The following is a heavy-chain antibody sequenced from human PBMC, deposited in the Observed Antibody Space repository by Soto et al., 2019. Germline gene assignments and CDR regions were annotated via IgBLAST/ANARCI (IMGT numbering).Heavy chain of an antibody. Sequence: EVQLVQSGAEVKKPGESLRISCKGSGYSFTSYWISWVRQMPGKGLEWMGRIDPSDSYTNYSPSFQGHVTISADKSITTAYLQWSSLKASDTAMYYCARHVMGARGWVDEPLWGHGTLVTVSS. CDR2: IDPSDSYT. CDR3: ARHVMGARGWVDEPL. V-gene: IGHV5-10-1*01. J-gene: IGHJ4*01. CDR1: GYSFTSYW. D-gene: IGHD1-26*01.